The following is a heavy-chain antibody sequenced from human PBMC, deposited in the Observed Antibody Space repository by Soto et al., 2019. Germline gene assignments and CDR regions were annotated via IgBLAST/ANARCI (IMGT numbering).Heavy chain of an antibody. V-gene: IGHV1-2*04. J-gene: IGHJ5*02. CDR2: INPNSGGT. CDR3: ARERWLGEILYWFDP. Sequence: GVSVKVSCKASGYTFSDYYMHLVRQAPGQGLEWMGWINPNSGGTKYAQKFQGWVTMTRDTSVSTAFMELSRLKYDDTAVYYCARERWLGEILYWFDPWGQGTLVTVSS. CDR1: GYTFSDYY. D-gene: IGHD3-10*01.